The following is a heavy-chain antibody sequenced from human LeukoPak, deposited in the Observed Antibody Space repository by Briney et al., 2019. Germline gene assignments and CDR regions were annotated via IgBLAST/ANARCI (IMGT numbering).Heavy chain of an antibody. CDR2: INHSGST. V-gene: IGHV4-34*01. J-gene: IGHJ4*02. CDR1: GGSFSGYY. Sequence: SETLSLTCAVYGGSFSGYYWSWIRQPPGKGLEWIGEINHSGSTNYNPSLKSRVTISVDTSKNQFSLKLSSVTAADTAVYYCASGITFGGVIDYWGQGTLVTVSS. CDR3: ASGITFGGVIDY. D-gene: IGHD3-16*02.